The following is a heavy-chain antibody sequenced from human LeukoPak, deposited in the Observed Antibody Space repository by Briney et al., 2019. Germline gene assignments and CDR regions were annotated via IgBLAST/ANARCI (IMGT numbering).Heavy chain of an antibody. D-gene: IGHD2-2*03. Sequence: PSETLSLTCAVSGGSISSTTSYWGWIRQPPGKGLEWIGRIYYSGSTFYNPSLKSRVTISVDTSKNQFSLRLSSVTAADTAVYYCARHGSTDCFDYWGQGTLVTVSS. CDR1: GGSISSTTSY. CDR2: IYYSGST. J-gene: IGHJ4*02. CDR3: ARHGSTDCFDY. V-gene: IGHV4-39*01.